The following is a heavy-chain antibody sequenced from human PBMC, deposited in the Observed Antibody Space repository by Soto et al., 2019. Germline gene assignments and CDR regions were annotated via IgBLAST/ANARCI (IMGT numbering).Heavy chain of an antibody. D-gene: IGHD6-19*01. CDR2: ISHTGST. V-gene: IGHV4-34*01. Sequence: QVQLQQWGAGLLKPSETLSLTCAVHGGSFRGYYWSWIRQPPGKGLEWIGVISHTGSTTYSPSLTSRVTISLDTSKNQFSLNLSSVTAADTAVYYCARGRQWLDNWGQGTLVTVSS. CDR3: ARGRQWLDN. CDR1: GGSFRGYY. J-gene: IGHJ4*02.